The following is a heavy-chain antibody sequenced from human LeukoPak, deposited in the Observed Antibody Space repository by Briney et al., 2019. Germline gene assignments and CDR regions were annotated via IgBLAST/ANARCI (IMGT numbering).Heavy chain of an antibody. CDR2: TNHSGST. D-gene: IGHD3-16*02. CDR3: ARGGHDYVWGSYRKPFDY. J-gene: IGHJ4*02. Sequence: SETLSLTCAVYGGSFSGYYWSWIRQPPGKGLEWIGETNHSGSTNYNPSLKSRVTISVDTSKNQFSLKLSSVTAADTAVYYCARGGHDYVWGSYRKPFDYWGQGTLVTVSS. V-gene: IGHV4-34*01. CDR1: GGSFSGYY.